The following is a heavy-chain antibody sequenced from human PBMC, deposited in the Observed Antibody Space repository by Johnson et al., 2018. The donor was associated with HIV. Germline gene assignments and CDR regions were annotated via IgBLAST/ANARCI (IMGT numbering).Heavy chain of an antibody. CDR2: INWNGGST. Sequence: VQLVESGGGVVRPGGSLRLSCAASGFTFDDYGMSWVRQAPGKGLEWVSGINWNGGSTGYADSVKGRFTISRDNAKNSLYLQMNSLGADDTALYYCAGGGLGFQNIHDPFDIWGQGTMVTVSS. D-gene: IGHD1/OR15-1a*01. J-gene: IGHJ3*02. CDR3: AGGGLGFQNIHDPFDI. CDR1: GFTFDDYG. V-gene: IGHV3-20*04.